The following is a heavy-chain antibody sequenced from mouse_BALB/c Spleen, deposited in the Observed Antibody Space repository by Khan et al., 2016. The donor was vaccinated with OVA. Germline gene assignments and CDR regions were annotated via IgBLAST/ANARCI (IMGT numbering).Heavy chain of an antibody. Sequence: QVQLQQSGAELARPGASVKMSCKASGYTFTSYTIYWIKLRPGQGLEWIGYINPSNGYTNYNEKFKNKATLTADKSSSTAYMQLSSLTSDDSAVYNCIRGGAYDRKDGWFAYWGQGTLVTVSA. CDR1: GYTFTSYT. D-gene: IGHD2-3*01. V-gene: IGHV1-4*01. J-gene: IGHJ3*01. CDR2: INPSNGYT. CDR3: IRGGAYDRKDGWFAY.